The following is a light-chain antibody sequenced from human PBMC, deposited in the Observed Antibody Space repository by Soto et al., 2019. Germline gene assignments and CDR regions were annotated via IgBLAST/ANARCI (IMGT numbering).Light chain of an antibody. V-gene: IGKV1-39*01. CDR2: TTS. Sequence: DIQMTQSPSSLSASVGDRVTITCRASQSISYYLNWYQQKPGRSPRLLIYTTSSLQSGVTSKFSGSASGTDFTLTISSLQPEDFATYYCQQNYTTPRTFGHGTKVEIK. J-gene: IGKJ1*01. CDR3: QQNYTTPRT. CDR1: QSISYY.